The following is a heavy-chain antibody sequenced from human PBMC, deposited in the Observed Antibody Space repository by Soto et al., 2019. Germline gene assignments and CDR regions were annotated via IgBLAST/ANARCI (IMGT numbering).Heavy chain of an antibody. CDR2: ISHHGIRT. D-gene: IGHD1-26*01. J-gene: IGHJ4*02. V-gene: IGHV3-30*18. CDR3: AKDWVGGSNNNQVDY. CDR1: RFTFSDYG. Sequence: QYGGFLRLACAATRFTFSDYGMPCDRHAPGNGLHWLATISHHGIRTHYADSVMGRFPISRENLKKVVYRHLSGLRDEETAIYDCAKDWVGGSNNNQVDYWGQGT.